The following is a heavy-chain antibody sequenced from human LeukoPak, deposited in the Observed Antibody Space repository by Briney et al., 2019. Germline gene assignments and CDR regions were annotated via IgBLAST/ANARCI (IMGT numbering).Heavy chain of an antibody. CDR2: INQDGSET. CDR3: ARAPKWLGDAFDI. CDR1: GFTFSGFW. D-gene: IGHD2-8*01. Sequence: PGGPLRLSCAVSGFTFSGFWMSWSRQAPGKGLEWVANINQDGSETYYMDSVRGRFTISRDHAKNSLFLQMDSLRHDDTAVYYCARAPKWLGDAFDIWGQGTVVIVST. V-gene: IGHV3-7*03. J-gene: IGHJ3*02.